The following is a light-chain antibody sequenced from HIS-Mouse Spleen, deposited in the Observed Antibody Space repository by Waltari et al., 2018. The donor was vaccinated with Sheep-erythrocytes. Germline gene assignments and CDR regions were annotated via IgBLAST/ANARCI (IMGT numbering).Light chain of an antibody. V-gene: IGLV2-23*01. CDR3: CSYAGSSTPWV. J-gene: IGLJ3*02. CDR2: EGS. Sequence: QSALTQPASVSGSPGQSITISSTGTSSDVGSYNLVSWYQQHPGKAPKLLIYEGSKRPSGVAKPFSGSKSGNTASLTLSGLQAEDEADYYCCSYAGSSTPWVFGGGTKLTVL. CDR1: SSDVGSYNL.